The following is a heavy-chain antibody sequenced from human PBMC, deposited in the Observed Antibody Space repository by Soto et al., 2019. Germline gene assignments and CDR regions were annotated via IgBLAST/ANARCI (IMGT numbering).Heavy chain of an antibody. Sequence: QVQLQESGPGLVKPSGTLSLTCAVSGGSISSSNWWSWVRQPPGNGLEWIGEIYHSGSTNYHPSHTSRLXXXVXXSTNQCSLKLSSVTAADTAVYYCARVAVAGTRVDYWGQGTLVTVSS. CDR2: IYHSGST. J-gene: IGHJ4*02. CDR3: ARVAVAGTRVDY. D-gene: IGHD6-19*01. V-gene: IGHV4-4*02. CDR1: GGSISSSNW.